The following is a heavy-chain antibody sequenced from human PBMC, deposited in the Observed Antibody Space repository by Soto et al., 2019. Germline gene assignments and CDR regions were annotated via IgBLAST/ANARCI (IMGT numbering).Heavy chain of an antibody. CDR2: INVDVGST. J-gene: IGHJ6*02. Sequence: GGSLRLSCAASGFTFNNFALTWVRQAPGKGLEWVSSINVDVGSTYYVDSVKGRFTVSRDNSKNPLYLQMDSLRAEDTAVYYCVKYTVGATYHDSSYYYGMDVWGQGTPVTVSS. CDR1: GFTFNNFA. CDR3: VKYTVGATYHDSSYYYGMDV. V-gene: IGHV3-23*01. D-gene: IGHD1-26*01.